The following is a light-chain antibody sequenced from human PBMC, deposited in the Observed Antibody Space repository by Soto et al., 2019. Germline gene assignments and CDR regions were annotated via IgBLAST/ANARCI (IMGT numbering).Light chain of an antibody. J-gene: IGKJ1*01. Sequence: GVTRCGGPVPWYPGERATRSCRASQRVSSSYLAWYQQTPGQXPRXLIYAASSRATGIPDRFSGSGSGADFTLTISRLEPEDFAVYYCQQYGSSPPRTFGQGTKVDIK. CDR3: QQYGSSPPRT. V-gene: IGKV3-20*01. CDR2: AAS. CDR1: QRVSSSY.